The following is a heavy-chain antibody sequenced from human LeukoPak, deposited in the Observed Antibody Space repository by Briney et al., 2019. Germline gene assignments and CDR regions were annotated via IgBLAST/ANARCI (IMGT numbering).Heavy chain of an antibody. CDR2: ISWDGDST. J-gene: IGHJ4*02. V-gene: IGHV3-43D*03. CDR3: AKANGDYDDY. CDR1: GFTFDDYG. D-gene: IGHD4-17*01. Sequence: GGSLRLSCAASGFTFDDYGMSWVRQAPGKGLEWVSLISWDGDSTYYADSVKGRFTISRDNSKNSLYLQMNSLRGEDSAFYYCAKANGDYDDYWGQGTLVTVSS.